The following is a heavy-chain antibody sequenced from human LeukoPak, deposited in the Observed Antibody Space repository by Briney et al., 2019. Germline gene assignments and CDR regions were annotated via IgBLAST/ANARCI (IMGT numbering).Heavy chain of an antibody. D-gene: IGHD2-8*02. V-gene: IGHV4-39*01. CDR2: FYYSGNT. Sequence: SETLSLTCSVSGDSTSSSKYYWGWVRQPPGRGLESIGGFYYSGNTYHTPSLKSRVTVSVDTAKNQFSLKMTSVTAADTAVYYCASGLAVGGVPDCWGQGTLVIVSS. CDR1: GDSTSSSKYY. J-gene: IGHJ4*02. CDR3: ASGLAVGGVPDC.